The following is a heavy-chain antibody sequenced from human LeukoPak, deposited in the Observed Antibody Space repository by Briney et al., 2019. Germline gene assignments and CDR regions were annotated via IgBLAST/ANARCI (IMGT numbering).Heavy chain of an antibody. Sequence: SETLSLTCAVYGGSFSGYYWSWIRQPPGKGLEWIGEINHSGSTNYNPSLKSRVTISVDTSKNQCSLKLSSVTAADTAVYYCARGPAAAAGQEEFDYWGQGTLVTVSS. CDR3: ARGPAAAAGQEEFDY. CDR2: INHSGST. J-gene: IGHJ4*02. V-gene: IGHV4-34*01. D-gene: IGHD6-13*01. CDR1: GGSFSGYY.